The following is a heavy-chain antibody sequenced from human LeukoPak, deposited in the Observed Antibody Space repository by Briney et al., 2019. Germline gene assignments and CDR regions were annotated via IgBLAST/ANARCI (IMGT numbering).Heavy chain of an antibody. V-gene: IGHV3-74*01. CDR1: GFVFSKYW. D-gene: IGHD1-1*01. CDR2: INPEETTI. Sequence: AVGSLRLSCAASGFVFSKYWMHWVRQAPGKGLVWVSRINPEETTINYADSVKGRFTISRDNARNTLYLQMDSLRVEDVGIYYCVRGGLEPFDYWGQGTLVSVSS. J-gene: IGHJ4*02. CDR3: VRGGLEPFDY.